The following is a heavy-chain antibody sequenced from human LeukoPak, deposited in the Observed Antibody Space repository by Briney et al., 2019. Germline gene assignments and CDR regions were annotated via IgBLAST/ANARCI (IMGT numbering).Heavy chain of an antibody. J-gene: IGHJ5*02. CDR2: INPNSGGT. CDR3: ARDRGQQQLVGGWFDP. V-gene: IGHV1-2*02. Sequence: GASVKVSCKASGYTFTGYYMHWVRQAPGQGLEWMGWINPNSGGTNYAQKFQGRVTMTRDTSISTAYMELSRLRSDDTAVYYCARDRGQQQLVGGWFDPWGQGTLVTVSS. CDR1: GYTFTGYY. D-gene: IGHD6-13*01.